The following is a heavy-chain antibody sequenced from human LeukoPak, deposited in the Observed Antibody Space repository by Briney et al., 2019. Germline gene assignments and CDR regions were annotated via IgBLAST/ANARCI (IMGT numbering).Heavy chain of an antibody. CDR1: GGSISSGGYS. V-gene: IGHV4-30-2*01. CDR2: IYHSGST. CDR3: ARGGGSRVKRAATYFDP. Sequence: PSETLSLTCAVSGGSISSGGYSWSWIRQPPGKGLEWIGYIYHSGSTYYNPSLKSRVTISVDRSKNQFSLKLSSVTAADTAVYYCARGGGSRVKRAATYFDPWGQGTLVTVSS. D-gene: IGHD3-10*01. J-gene: IGHJ5*02.